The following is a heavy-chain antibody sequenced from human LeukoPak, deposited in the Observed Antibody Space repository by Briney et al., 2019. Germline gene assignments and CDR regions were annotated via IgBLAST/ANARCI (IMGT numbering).Heavy chain of an antibody. J-gene: IGHJ6*02. D-gene: IGHD2-8*01. CDR1: GYTFTGYY. V-gene: IGHV1-2*02. Sequence: GASVKVSCKASGYTFTGYYMHWVRQAPGQGLEWMGWINPNSGGTNYAQKFQGRVTMTRDTSISTAYMELSRLRSDDTAVYYCAREWCKKYYYYGMDVWGQGTTVTVSS. CDR2: INPNSGGT. CDR3: AREWCKKYYYYGMDV.